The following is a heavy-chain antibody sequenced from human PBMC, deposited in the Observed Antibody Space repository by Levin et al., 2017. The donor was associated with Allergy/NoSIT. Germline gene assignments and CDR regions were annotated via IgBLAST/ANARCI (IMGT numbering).Heavy chain of an antibody. CDR3: ARDLGSTEVWFDP. J-gene: IGHJ5*02. CDR1: GYTFTGYY. D-gene: IGHD2-2*03. CDR2: INPNSGGT. Sequence: ASVKVSCKASGYTFTGYYMHWVRQAPGQGLEWMGWINPNSGGTNYAQKFQGRVTMTRDTSISTAYMELSRLRSDDTAVYYCARDLGSTEVWFDPWGQGTLVTVSS. V-gene: IGHV1-2*02.